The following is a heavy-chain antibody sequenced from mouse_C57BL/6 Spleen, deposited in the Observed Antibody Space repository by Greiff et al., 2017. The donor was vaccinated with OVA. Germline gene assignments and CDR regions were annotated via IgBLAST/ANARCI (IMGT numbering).Heavy chain of an antibody. V-gene: IGHV5-17*01. CDR1: GFTFSDYG. CDR3: ARPYCSTSWFAY. Sequence: EVKLMESGGGLVKPGGSLKLSCAASGFTFSDYGMHWVRQAPEKGLEWVAYISSGSSTIYYADTVKGRFTISRDNAKNTLFLQMTSLRSEDTAMFYCARPYCSTSWFAYWGKGTLVTVSA. J-gene: IGHJ3*01. CDR2: ISSGSSTI. D-gene: IGHD2-5*01.